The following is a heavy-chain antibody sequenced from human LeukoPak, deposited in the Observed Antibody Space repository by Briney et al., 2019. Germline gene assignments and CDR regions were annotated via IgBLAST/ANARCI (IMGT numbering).Heavy chain of an antibody. Sequence: PGGSLRLSCAASGFTFSSYAMNWVRQAPGKGLEWVSGISSSGGSTSYADSVKGRFTISRDNSKNTLYLQMNSLRAEDTAVYYCANPRDRSTWYTFDYWGQGTLVTVSS. CDR1: GFTFSSYA. D-gene: IGHD6-13*01. J-gene: IGHJ4*02. V-gene: IGHV3-23*01. CDR2: ISSSGGST. CDR3: ANPRDRSTWYTFDY.